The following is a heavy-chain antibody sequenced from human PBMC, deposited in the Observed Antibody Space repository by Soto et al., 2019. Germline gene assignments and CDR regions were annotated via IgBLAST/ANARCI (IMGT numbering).Heavy chain of an antibody. CDR3: AITYCRDNSCPRDFDF. CDR1: GGTFNTYT. D-gene: IGHD2-21*01. CDR2: FIPIRDMA. Sequence: QVQVVQSGAEVKKPGSSVKVSCKPSGGTFNTYTVNWVRLAPGHGLEWMGRFIPIRDMANYAQKFQDRVPITADRSTFTAYMELNSLTSDDTAVYYCAITYCRDNSCPRDFDFWGPGTRVTVSS. V-gene: IGHV1-69*02. J-gene: IGHJ4*02.